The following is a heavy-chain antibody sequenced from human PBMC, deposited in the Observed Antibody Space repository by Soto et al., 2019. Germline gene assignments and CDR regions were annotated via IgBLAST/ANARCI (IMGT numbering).Heavy chain of an antibody. Sequence: QVQLVQSGAEVKKPGSSVKVSCKASGGTFSSYAISWVRQAPGQGLEWMGGIVPIFGTANYAQKFQGRVTITADQSTSTVYMELGSLRAEDADVYYCAGGFGSGSDYLWGSYRYRSYFDYWGQGTLVTVSS. J-gene: IGHJ4*02. CDR1: GGTFSSYA. V-gene: IGHV1-69*01. D-gene: IGHD3-16*02. CDR3: AGGFGSGSDYLWGSYRYRSYFDY. CDR2: IVPIFGTA.